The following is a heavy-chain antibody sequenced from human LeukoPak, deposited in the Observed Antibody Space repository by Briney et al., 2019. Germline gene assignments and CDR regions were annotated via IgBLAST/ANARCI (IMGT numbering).Heavy chain of an antibody. V-gene: IGHV3-23*01. CDR1: GFTFSSYA. CDR2: ISGSGGST. J-gene: IGHJ4*02. Sequence: GGSLRLSCAASGFTFSSYAMSWVRQAPGKGLEWVSAISGSGGSTYYADSVKGRFTISRDISKNTLYLEVISLTAEDTAVYYCAKDDAWLRFGEWSQGTLVTVSS. CDR3: AKDDAWLRFGE. D-gene: IGHD3-10*01.